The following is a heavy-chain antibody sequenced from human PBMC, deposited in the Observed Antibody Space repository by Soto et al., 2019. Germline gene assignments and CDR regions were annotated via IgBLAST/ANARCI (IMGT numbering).Heavy chain of an antibody. CDR1: GYDFTSHW. Sequence: GESLKISCRASGYDFTSHWHGWARQMPGKGLEWMGIVHACDSDSRYSPPFQGQVTISADKSINTAYLPWSSLKASDTATYYCARRSCSGYSCLQYYYYGFDVRGQGTTVTVSS. J-gene: IGHJ6*02. CDR3: ARRSCSGYSCLQYYYYGFDV. D-gene: IGHD5-12*01. CDR2: VHACDSDS. V-gene: IGHV5-51*01.